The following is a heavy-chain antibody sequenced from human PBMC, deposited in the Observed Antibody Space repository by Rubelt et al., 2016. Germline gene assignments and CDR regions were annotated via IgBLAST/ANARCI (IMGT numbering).Heavy chain of an antibody. J-gene: IGHJ4*02. CDR2: TYYRSKWYN. CDR3: ASVWALNF. CDR1: GDSVSSNNAA. V-gene: IGHV6-1*01. Sequence: QVRLQQSGSGLVRPSQTLSLTCAISGDSVSSNNAAWNWLRQSPSRGLEWLGRTYYRSKWYNDYAKFVKSRIIINPNTSKNQFSLQLDDLTPEYTAVYFCASVWALNFWGQGILVTVSS. D-gene: IGHD2-8*01.